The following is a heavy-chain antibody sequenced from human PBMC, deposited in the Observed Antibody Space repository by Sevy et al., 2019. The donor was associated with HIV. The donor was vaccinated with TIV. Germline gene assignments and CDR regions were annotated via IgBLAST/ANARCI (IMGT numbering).Heavy chain of an antibody. D-gene: IGHD3-22*01. V-gene: IGHV3-30*18. CDR2: ILYDGSNQ. CDR1: GFIFSNYG. Sequence: GGSLRLSCAASGFIFSNYGMHWVRQAPGKGLQWVAVILYDGSNQHYGDSVKGRFTISRDNSKNTLYLQMNSLRAEDTAEYYCAKSISGYYLGNDAFDIWGQGTMVTVSS. CDR3: AKSISGYYLGNDAFDI. J-gene: IGHJ3*02.